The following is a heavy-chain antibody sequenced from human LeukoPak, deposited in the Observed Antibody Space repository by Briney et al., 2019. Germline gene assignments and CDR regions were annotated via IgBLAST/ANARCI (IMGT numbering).Heavy chain of an antibody. CDR3: AKDNNWAFDY. Sequence: PGGTLRLSCAASGFRFSSYGMHWVRQAPGKGLEWVGFTRPEGSNKYYADSVKGRFTISRDNSKNTLYLQMNSLRAEDTAVYYCAKDNNWAFDYWGQGTLVTVSS. D-gene: IGHD1-1*01. CDR1: GFRFSSYG. J-gene: IGHJ4*02. CDR2: TRPEGSNK. V-gene: IGHV3-30*02.